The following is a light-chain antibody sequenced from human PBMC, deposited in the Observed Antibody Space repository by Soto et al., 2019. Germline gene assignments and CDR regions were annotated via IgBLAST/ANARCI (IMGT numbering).Light chain of an antibody. V-gene: IGKV1-39*01. CDR3: HHSYSTPPT. J-gene: IGKJ1*01. CDR2: AAS. CDR1: QSISSY. Sequence: DIQMTQSPSSLSASVGDRVTMTCRASQSISSYLNWYQQKPGKAPKLLIYAASSLQSGVPSRFSGSGSGTDFTLTISSLQPEDFATYYCHHSYSTPPTFGQGTKVEIK.